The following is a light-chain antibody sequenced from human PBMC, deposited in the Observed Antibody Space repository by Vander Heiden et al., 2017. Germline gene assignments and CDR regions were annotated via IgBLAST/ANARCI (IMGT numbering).Light chain of an antibody. CDR2: KDT. CDR1: ALPKQY. J-gene: IGLJ3*02. Sequence: SYELTQPPSVSVYPGQTARITCSGDALPKQYAYWYQQKPGQAPVLVIYKDTERPSGIPERFSGSSSGTTVTLTISGVQSEDEADYYCQSADSSGSRGVFGGGTKLTVL. CDR3: QSADSSGSRGV. V-gene: IGLV3-25*03.